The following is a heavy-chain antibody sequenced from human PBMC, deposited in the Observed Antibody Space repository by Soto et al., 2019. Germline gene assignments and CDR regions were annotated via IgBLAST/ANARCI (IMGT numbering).Heavy chain of an antibody. V-gene: IGHV4-59*01. CDR3: ARGGVVVAAAPFDY. D-gene: IGHD2-15*01. Sequence: SETLSLTCTVSGGSISSYYWSWIRQPPGKGLEWIGYIYYSGSTNYNPSLKSRVTISVDTSKNQFSLKLSSVTAADTAVYYCARGGVVVAAAPFDYWGQGTLVTVSS. J-gene: IGHJ4*02. CDR1: GGSISSYY. CDR2: IYYSGST.